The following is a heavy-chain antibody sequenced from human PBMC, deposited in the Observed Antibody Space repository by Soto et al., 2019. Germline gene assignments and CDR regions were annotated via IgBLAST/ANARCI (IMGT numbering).Heavy chain of an antibody. Sequence: QVQLVESGGGVVQPGRSLRLSCAASGFTFSSYGMHWVRQAPGKGLEWVAVISYDGSNKYYADSVKGRFTISRDNSKNTXYLQMNSRRAEDTAVYYCAATWDGYSYGDGVYYFDYWGQGTLVTVSS. J-gene: IGHJ4*02. V-gene: IGHV3-30*03. CDR2: ISYDGSNK. D-gene: IGHD5-18*01. CDR3: AATWDGYSYGDGVYYFDY. CDR1: GFTFSSYG.